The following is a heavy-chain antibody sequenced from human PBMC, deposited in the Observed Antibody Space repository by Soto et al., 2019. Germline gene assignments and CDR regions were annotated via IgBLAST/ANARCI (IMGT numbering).Heavy chain of an antibody. Sequence: GGSLRLSCRASGFSFSSFAMTWVRQAPGKGLEWVSSIGGSGIITYYTDTVKGRITISRNNSGNTLFLHMKSLRADDTAVYYCAKDPNGDYVGAFDSWGQGTLVTVSS. D-gene: IGHD4-17*01. J-gene: IGHJ4*02. V-gene: IGHV3-23*01. CDR2: IGGSGIIT. CDR1: GFSFSSFA. CDR3: AKDPNGDYVGAFDS.